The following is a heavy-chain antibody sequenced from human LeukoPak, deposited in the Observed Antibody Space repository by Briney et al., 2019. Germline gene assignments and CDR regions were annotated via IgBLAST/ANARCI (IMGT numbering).Heavy chain of an antibody. CDR1: GYTFTSYG. CDR2: ISAYNGNT. V-gene: IGHV1-18*01. CDR3: ATGELRPLDYYMDV. Sequence: ASVKVSCKASGYTFTSYGISWVRQASGQGLEWMGWISAYNGNTNYARRLQGRVTMTTDTSTSTAYMELRSLRSDDTAVYYCATGELRPLDYYMDVWGKGTTVTVSS. J-gene: IGHJ6*03. D-gene: IGHD1-7*01.